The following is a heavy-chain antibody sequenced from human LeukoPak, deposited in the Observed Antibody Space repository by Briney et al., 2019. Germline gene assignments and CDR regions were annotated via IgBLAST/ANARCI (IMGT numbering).Heavy chain of an antibody. V-gene: IGHV3-30*18. CDR2: TSYDGNEK. CDR3: AKERTGGWPFDY. Sequence: GGSLRLSCAASGFTFSSFGMHWVGQAPGKGLEWVTVTSYDGNEKYYADSVKGRLTISRDNSKNTLYLQMNSLRADDTAVYYCAKERTGGWPFDYWGQGTLVTVSS. D-gene: IGHD6-19*01. CDR1: GFTFSSFG. J-gene: IGHJ4*02.